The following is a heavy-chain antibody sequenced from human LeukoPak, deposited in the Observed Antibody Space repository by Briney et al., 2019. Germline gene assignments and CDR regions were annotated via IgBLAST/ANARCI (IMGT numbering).Heavy chain of an antibody. CDR2: IYYSGST. D-gene: IGHD6-13*01. Sequence: PSETLSLTCTVSGGSISSYYWSWIRQPPGKGLEWIGYIYYSGSTNYNPSLKSRVTISVDTSKNQFSLKLSSVTAADTAVYYCAREHPGIAAANYAFDIWGQGTMVTVSS. CDR3: AREHPGIAAANYAFDI. V-gene: IGHV4-59*01. J-gene: IGHJ3*02. CDR1: GGSISSYY.